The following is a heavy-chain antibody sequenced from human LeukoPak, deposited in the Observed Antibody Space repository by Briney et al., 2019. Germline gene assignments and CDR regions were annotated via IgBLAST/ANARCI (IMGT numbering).Heavy chain of an antibody. CDR3: ARDDTSATRHAFDI. CDR1: GGSISSSSYY. CDR2: IYYSGST. Sequence: SETLSLTCTVSGGSISSSSYYWGWIRQPPGKGLEWIGSIYYSGSTYYNPSLESRVTISVDTSKNQFSLKLSSVTAADTAVYYCARDDTSATRHAFDIWGQGTMVTVSS. D-gene: IGHD3-22*01. V-gene: IGHV4-39*02. J-gene: IGHJ3*02.